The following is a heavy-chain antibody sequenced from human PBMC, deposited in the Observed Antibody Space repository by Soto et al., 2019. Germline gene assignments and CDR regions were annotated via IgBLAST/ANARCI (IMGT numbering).Heavy chain of an antibody. D-gene: IGHD3-16*01. J-gene: IGHJ6*02. CDR1: GFTFSSYA. Sequence: EVQLLESGGGLVQPGGSLRLSCAASGFTFSSYAMTWVRQAPGQGLEWVSGISGSGSTTYDADSVKGRFAISRDNSKNTMYLQMNSLRAEDTAIYYCAKTRGEYFYYDMDVWGQGTTVTVSS. CDR3: AKTRGEYFYYDMDV. CDR2: ISGSGSTT. V-gene: IGHV3-23*01.